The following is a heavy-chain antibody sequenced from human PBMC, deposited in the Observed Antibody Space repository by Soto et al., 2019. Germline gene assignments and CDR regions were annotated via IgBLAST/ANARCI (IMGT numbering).Heavy chain of an antibody. V-gene: IGHV1-46*01. CDR1: GYTFTSYY. CDR3: ARGHYDFWSGYEYYFDY. CDR2: INPSGGST. Sequence: GASVKVSCKASGYTFTSYYMHWVRQAPGQGFEWMGIINPSGGSTSYAQKFQGRVTMTRDTSTSTVYMELSSLRSEDTAVYYCARGHYDFWSGYEYYFDYWGQGTLVTVSS. D-gene: IGHD3-3*01. J-gene: IGHJ4*02.